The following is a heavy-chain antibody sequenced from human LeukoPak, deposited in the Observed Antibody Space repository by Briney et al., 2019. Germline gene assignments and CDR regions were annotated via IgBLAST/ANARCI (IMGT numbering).Heavy chain of an antibody. D-gene: IGHD3-10*01. J-gene: IGHJ4*02. V-gene: IGHV1-46*01. Sequence: ASVKVSRKASGYTFTSYYMHWVRQAPGQGLEWMGIINPSGGSTSYAQKFQGRVTMTRDTSTSTVYMELSSLRSEDTAVYYCARALRELYYFDYWGQGTLVTVSS. CDR1: GYTFTSYY. CDR3: ARALRELYYFDY. CDR2: INPSGGST.